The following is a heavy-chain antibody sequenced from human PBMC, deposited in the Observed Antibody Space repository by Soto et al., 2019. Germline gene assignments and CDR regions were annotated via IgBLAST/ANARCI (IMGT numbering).Heavy chain of an antibody. CDR3: ARRVHYCSGGSCYPPDYAMDG. D-gene: IGHD2-15*01. CDR2: IYPGDSDT. V-gene: IGHV5-51*01. Sequence: GESLKSSCKGSGYSFTSYWIGCVRQMPGKGLEWMVIIYPGDSDTRYSPSFQGQVTISADKSISTAYLQWSSLKASDTAMYYCARRVHYCSGGSCYPPDYAMDGWGKGTKLTVSS. CDR1: GYSFTSYW. J-gene: IGHJ6*04.